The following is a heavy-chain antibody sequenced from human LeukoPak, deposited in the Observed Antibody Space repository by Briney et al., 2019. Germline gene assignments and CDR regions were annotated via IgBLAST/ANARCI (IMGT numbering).Heavy chain of an antibody. V-gene: IGHV3-23*01. J-gene: IGHJ6*04. CDR1: GFTFSNYA. CDR2: ISGSGKNT. Sequence: GGSLRLSCAASGFTFSNYAMSWVRQAPGKGLEWVSTISGSGKNTYYADSVKGRFTISRDNSKNTLYLQMNSLRAEDTAVYYCAELGITMIGGVWGKGTTVTISS. CDR3: AELGITMIGGV. D-gene: IGHD3-10*02.